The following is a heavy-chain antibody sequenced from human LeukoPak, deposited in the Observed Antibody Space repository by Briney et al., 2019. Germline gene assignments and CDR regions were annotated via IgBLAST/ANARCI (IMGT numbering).Heavy chain of an antibody. CDR2: INPNSGGT. J-gene: IGHJ4*02. CDR1: GYTFTCYY. CDR3: ARGSARRITMVRGVANFDY. V-gene: IGHV1-2*02. Sequence: ASVKVSCKASGYTFTCYYMHWVRQAPGQGLEWMGWINPNSGGTNYAQKFQGRVTMTRDTSISTAYMELSRLRSDDTAVYYCARGSARRITMVRGVANFDYWGQGTLVTVSS. D-gene: IGHD3-10*01.